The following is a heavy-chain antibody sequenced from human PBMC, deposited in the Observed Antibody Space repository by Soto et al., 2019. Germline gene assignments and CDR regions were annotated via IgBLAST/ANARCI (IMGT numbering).Heavy chain of an antibody. V-gene: IGHV2-5*02. CDR1: GLSLSTTGAG. D-gene: IGHD2-2*01. Sequence: SGPTLVNPTQTLTLTCTFSGLSLSTTGAGVGWIRQPPGKALEWLALIYWDDDKRYSPSLKSRLTITKDTSKNQVVLTMTNMDPVDTATYYCAHRLSLEPGVNWFDPWGQGTLVTVSS. CDR3: AHRLSLEPGVNWFDP. J-gene: IGHJ5*02. CDR2: IYWDDDK.